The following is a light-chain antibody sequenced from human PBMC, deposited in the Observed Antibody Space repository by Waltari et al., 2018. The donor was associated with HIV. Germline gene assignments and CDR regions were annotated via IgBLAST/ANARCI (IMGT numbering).Light chain of an antibody. CDR2: QVT. V-gene: IGLV2-8*01. CDR3: SSYAGSTICV. Sequence: QSALTQPPSASGSPGQSVTISCTGTSSDVGGHNYVSWYQHHPGKAPILIISQVTKRPAGIPDRFSGSKSGNTASLTVSGLQAEDEADDYCSSYAGSTICVFGTGTKVTVL. CDR1: SSDVGGHNY. J-gene: IGLJ1*01.